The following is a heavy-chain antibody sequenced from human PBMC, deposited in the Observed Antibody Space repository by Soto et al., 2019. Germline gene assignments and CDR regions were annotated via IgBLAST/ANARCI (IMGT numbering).Heavy chain of an antibody. D-gene: IGHD6-13*01. V-gene: IGHV4-31*01. Sequence: QVLLQESGPGLMKPSQTLSLTCTVSGLTISSASYYWSWIRQHPGKGLEWVGNIYYNGSTYYSPSLKSQVTLWVDTSKNPFSLRLASVTAADTAVYYCARYRISGSWSKFDYWGQGTLVTVSS. CDR1: GLTISSASYY. J-gene: IGHJ4*02. CDR2: IYYNGST. CDR3: ARYRISGSWSKFDY.